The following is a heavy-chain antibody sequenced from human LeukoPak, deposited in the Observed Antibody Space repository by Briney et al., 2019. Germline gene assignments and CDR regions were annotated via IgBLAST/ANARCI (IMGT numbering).Heavy chain of an antibody. V-gene: IGHV1-8*03. CDR1: GYTFTSYD. CDR2: MNPNSGNT. Sequence: ASVKVSCKASGYTFTSYDINWVRQATGQGLEWMGWMNPNSGNTGYAQKFRGRVTITRNTSINTAYMELSSLRSEDTAVYYCARVPSGGDRFDPWGQGTLVTVSS. CDR3: ARVPSGGDRFDP. D-gene: IGHD3-16*01. J-gene: IGHJ5*02.